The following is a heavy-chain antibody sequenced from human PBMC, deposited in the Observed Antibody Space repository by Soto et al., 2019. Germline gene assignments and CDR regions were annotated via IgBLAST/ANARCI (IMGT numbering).Heavy chain of an antibody. V-gene: IGHV4-31*03. CDR3: ARGQELSYFEY. J-gene: IGHJ4*02. Sequence: QVQLQESGPGLVKPSQTLSLTCTVSGGSISSGGYSWSWIRQHPGKGLEWIGYIYYSGSTYYNPSLKSRVTISVDTSKNQFSLKLSSVTAADTAVDYWARGQELSYFEYWGQGTLVTVSS. CDR1: GGSISSGGYS. CDR2: IYYSGST. D-gene: IGHD1-26*01.